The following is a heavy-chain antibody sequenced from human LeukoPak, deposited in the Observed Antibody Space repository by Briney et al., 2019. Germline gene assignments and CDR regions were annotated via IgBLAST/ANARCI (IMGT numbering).Heavy chain of an antibody. CDR1: GFSFSSSA. Sequence: GGSLRLSCAASGFSFSSSAMSWVRQTPGKGLEWVSAISGSGGSTYYADSVKGRFTISRDNAKNSLSLQMNSLRAEDTAVYYCSRGRLFGDYWGQGALVTVSS. J-gene: IGHJ4*02. D-gene: IGHD2-21*02. CDR3: SRGRLFGDY. V-gene: IGHV3-23*01. CDR2: ISGSGGST.